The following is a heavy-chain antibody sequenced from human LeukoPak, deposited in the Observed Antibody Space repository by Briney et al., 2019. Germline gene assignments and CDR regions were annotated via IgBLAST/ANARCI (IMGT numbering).Heavy chain of an antibody. D-gene: IGHD3-16*01. Sequence: GGSLRLSCAASGFTFSSYAMSWVRQAPGKGLKWVSTINDNGAGTYYADSVKGRFAISRDNSYNTVSLQMNSLRDEDTGVYYCAKGLRTGVGPYMGYHYYMDVWGKGATVTVSS. V-gene: IGHV3-23*01. CDR1: GFTFSSYA. CDR2: INDNGAGT. J-gene: IGHJ6*03. CDR3: AKGLRTGVGPYMGYHYYMDV.